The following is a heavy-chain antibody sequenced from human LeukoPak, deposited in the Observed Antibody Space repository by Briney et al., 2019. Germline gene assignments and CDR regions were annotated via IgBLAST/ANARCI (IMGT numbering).Heavy chain of an antibody. CDR2: ISGSGGST. V-gene: IGHV3-23*01. Sequence: GGSLRLSCAASGFTFSSYAMSWVRQAPGRGLEWVSAISGSGGSTYYADSVKGRFTISRDNSKNTLYLQMNSLRAEDTAVYYCAKDRYYDSSGYYSDYWGQGTLVTVSS. CDR1: GFTFSSYA. D-gene: IGHD3-22*01. J-gene: IGHJ4*02. CDR3: AKDRYYDSSGYYSDY.